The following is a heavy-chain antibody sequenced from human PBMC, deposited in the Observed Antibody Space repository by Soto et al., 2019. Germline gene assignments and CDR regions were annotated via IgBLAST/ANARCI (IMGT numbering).Heavy chain of an antibody. D-gene: IGHD3-22*01. CDR3: ARDGHSSGFFDY. V-gene: IGHV4-31*03. Sequence: SETLSLTCTVSGGSINSGDYYWGWTRQHPGKGLEWIGFIYYSGNTYYNPSLKSRLTISIDTSKNQFSLKLNSVTAADTAVYYCARDGHSSGFFDYWGQGMLVTVSS. J-gene: IGHJ4*02. CDR2: IYYSGNT. CDR1: GGSINSGDYY.